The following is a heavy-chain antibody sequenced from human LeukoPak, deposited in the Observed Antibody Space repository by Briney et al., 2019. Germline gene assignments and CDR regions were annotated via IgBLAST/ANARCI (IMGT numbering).Heavy chain of an antibody. D-gene: IGHD1-26*01. CDR2: ISTSSSYI. Sequence: GGSLRLSCAASGFTFSSSDMTWVRQAPGKGLEWVSSISTSSSYIYYTDSVKGRFTISRDNAKNSLYLQMNSLRAEDTAVYYCARAPFSGSYIDYWGQGTLVTVSS. CDR1: GFTFSSSD. J-gene: IGHJ4*02. CDR3: ARAPFSGSYIDY. V-gene: IGHV3-21*01.